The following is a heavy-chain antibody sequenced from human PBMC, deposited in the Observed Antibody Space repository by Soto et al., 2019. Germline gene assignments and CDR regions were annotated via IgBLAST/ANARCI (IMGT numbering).Heavy chain of an antibody. D-gene: IGHD3-16*01. CDR1: GYTFTKYG. Sequence: QVQLVQSGAEVKNPGASVKVSCKTSGYTFTKYGVGWVRQAPGQGLEWMGWISGSSGNANYAEKVQGRITLTTDTYTSTAYIELRSLRSDDTAVYYCAREMAGLGGEDDYWGQGTLVTVSS. CDR3: AREMAGLGGEDDY. V-gene: IGHV1-18*01. CDR2: ISGSSGNA. J-gene: IGHJ4*02.